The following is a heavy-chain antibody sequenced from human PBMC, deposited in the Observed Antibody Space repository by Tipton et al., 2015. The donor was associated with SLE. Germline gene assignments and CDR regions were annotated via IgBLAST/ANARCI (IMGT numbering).Heavy chain of an antibody. CDR1: GFSFSDSY. Sequence: SLRLSCAASGFSFSDSYMSWIRQAPGKGLEWVSYISSSSSTIYYADSVKGRFTISRDNAKNSLYLQMNSLRAEDTAVYYCARDRPDYGASYWYFDLWGRGTLVTVSS. CDR3: ARDRPDYGASYWYFDL. CDR2: ISSSSSTI. V-gene: IGHV3-11*04. D-gene: IGHD4-17*01. J-gene: IGHJ2*01.